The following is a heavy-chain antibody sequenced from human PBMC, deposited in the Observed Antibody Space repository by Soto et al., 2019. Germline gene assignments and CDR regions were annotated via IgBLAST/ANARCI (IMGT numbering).Heavy chain of an antibody. V-gene: IGHV4-31*03. CDR3: ARSIQLWTAFDS. CDR1: GASLHIGGYY. Sequence: SETLSLTCTVSGASLHIGGYYWAWIRQNPGKGLEWIGDINHTGGTNYNPSLKSRVTISQDTSQSQFSLRLTSVTAADAAVYYCARSIQLWTAFDSWGQGTLVTVSS. D-gene: IGHD5-18*01. CDR2: INHTGGT. J-gene: IGHJ4*02.